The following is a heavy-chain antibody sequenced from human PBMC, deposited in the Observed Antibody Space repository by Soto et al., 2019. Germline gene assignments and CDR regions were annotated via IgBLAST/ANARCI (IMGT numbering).Heavy chain of an antibody. CDR3: ARDRYMVRGVIIRPIFDY. J-gene: IGHJ4*02. CDR2: ISAYNGNT. D-gene: IGHD3-10*01. V-gene: IGHV1-18*04. CDR1: GYTFTSYG. Sequence: GASVKVSFKASGYTFTSYGISWVRQAPGQGLEWMGWISAYNGNTNYAQKLQGRVTMTTDTSTSTAYMELRSLRSDDTAVYYCARDRYMVRGVIIRPIFDYWGQGTLVTVSS.